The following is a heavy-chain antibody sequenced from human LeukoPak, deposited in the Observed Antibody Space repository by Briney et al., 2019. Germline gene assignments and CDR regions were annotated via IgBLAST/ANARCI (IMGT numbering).Heavy chain of an antibody. J-gene: IGHJ1*01. CDR3: AKDRIIISFGDVSKH. V-gene: IGHV3-30*18. CDR2: FSHDETTQ. CDR1: VFIFSGYG. Sequence: PGRSLRLSCSASVFIFSGYGMHLVRQAPGRGLEWVALFSHDETTQHYADSVKGRFTISRDNSKNTLYLQMNNLRVDDTAVYYCAKDRIIISFGDVSKHWGQGTLVTVSS. D-gene: IGHD3-10*01.